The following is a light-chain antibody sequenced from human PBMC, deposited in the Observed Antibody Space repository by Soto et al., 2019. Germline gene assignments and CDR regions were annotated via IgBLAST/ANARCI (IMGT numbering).Light chain of an antibody. V-gene: IGKV3D-15*02. J-gene: IGKJ5*01. CDR1: QGIGDT. CDR2: DTS. CDR3: QQHGTSPIT. Sequence: EFVMMQSPATLSVSPVEGATLSCRASQGIGDTLAWYQHKPGQTPRLLIYDTSTRATGVPTRFSGSRSGAEFTLTISRLEPEDFAVYYCQQHGTSPITFGQGTRLEIK.